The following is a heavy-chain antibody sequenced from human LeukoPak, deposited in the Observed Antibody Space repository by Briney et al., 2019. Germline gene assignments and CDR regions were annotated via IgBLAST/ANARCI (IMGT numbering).Heavy chain of an antibody. D-gene: IGHD2-15*01. J-gene: IGHJ5*02. Sequence: NPGGSLRLSCAASGFTFTYAWMSWVRQAPGKGLEWVGRTKSKAEGGTTDYAAPVKGRFTISRDDSKNTLYLQMNSLKTEDTAVYYCTKIVVVVAANPRGRWFDPWGQGTLVTVSS. CDR3: TKIVVVVAANPRGRWFDP. V-gene: IGHV3-15*01. CDR2: TKSKAEGGTT. CDR1: GFTFTYAW.